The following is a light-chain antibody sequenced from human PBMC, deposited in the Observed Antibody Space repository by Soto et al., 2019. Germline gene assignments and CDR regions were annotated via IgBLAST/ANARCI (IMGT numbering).Light chain of an antibody. CDR2: RNS. V-gene: IGLV1-47*01. Sequence: QLVLTQPPSASGTPGQRVTISCSGSSSNIGSNYVYWYQQLPGRVPQLLIYRNSERPSGVPDRFSGSKSGTSASLAISGLRSEDEADYYCAAWDDSLSGVVFGGGTKLTVL. CDR1: SSNIGSNY. CDR3: AAWDDSLSGVV. J-gene: IGLJ2*01.